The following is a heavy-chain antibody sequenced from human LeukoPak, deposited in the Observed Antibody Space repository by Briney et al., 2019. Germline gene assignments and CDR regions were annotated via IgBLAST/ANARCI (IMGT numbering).Heavy chain of an antibody. D-gene: IGHD2-8*01. J-gene: IGHJ3*01. V-gene: IGHV3-7*03. Sequence: GGSLRLSCAASGFTFSSYWMSWVRQAPGKGLEWVANIKQDGSGKYYVDSVKGRFTISRDNAKNSLYLQMNSLRAEDTAVYYCARGWGSKVYASAFDVWGQGTMVTVSS. CDR3: ARGWGSKVYASAFDV. CDR2: IKQDGSGK. CDR1: GFTFSSYW.